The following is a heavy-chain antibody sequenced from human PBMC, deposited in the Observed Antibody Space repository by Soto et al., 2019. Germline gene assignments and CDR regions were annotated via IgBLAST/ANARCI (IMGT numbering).Heavy chain of an antibody. J-gene: IGHJ4*02. V-gene: IGHV3-7*01. CDR2: IKQDGSEK. Sequence: GGPLRLSCAASEFSISRYWMSWVRQAPGKGVEWVANIKQDGSEKYYVDSVKGRFTISRDNAKNSLYLQMNSLRAEDTAVYYCARDFGYSSPVDYWGQGTLVTVS. CDR3: ARDFGYSSPVDY. CDR1: EFSISRYW. D-gene: IGHD6-13*01.